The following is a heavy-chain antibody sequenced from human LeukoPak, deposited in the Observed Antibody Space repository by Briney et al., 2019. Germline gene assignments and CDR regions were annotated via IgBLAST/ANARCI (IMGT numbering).Heavy chain of an antibody. CDR3: ARRTITVAAIDY. J-gene: IGHJ4*02. V-gene: IGHV4-39*01. CDR2: IYYGGST. CDR1: GGPLSSSSYY. Sequence: PSETLSLTCTVSGGPLSSSSYYWGWIRQPPGQGLEWIGSIYYGGSTYYNPSLKSRVTISVDTSKNQFSLKLDSVTAADTAVYYCARRTITVAAIDYWGQGTLVTVSS. D-gene: IGHD6-19*01.